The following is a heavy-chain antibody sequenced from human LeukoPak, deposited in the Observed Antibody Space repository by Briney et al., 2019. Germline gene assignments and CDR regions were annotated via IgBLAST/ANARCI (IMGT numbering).Heavy chain of an antibody. J-gene: IGHJ4*02. CDR2: ISWNGGSI. Sequence: GRSLRLSCAASGFTFDDYSMHWVRQAPGKGLEWVSDISWNGGSIGYVDSVKGRFTISRDNAQNSPYLQMNSLRAEDTALYYCAKEMYYYDGGGFDFWGEKPLVTLSS. D-gene: IGHD3-22*01. CDR1: GFTFDDYS. CDR3: AKEMYYYDGGGFDF. V-gene: IGHV3-9*01.